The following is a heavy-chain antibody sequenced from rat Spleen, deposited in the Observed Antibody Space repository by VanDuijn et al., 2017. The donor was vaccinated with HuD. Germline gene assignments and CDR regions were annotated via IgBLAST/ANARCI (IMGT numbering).Heavy chain of an antibody. CDR1: GFTFSDYY. Sequence: EVQLVESGGGLVQPGRSLKLSCAASGFTFSDYYMAWVRQAPKKGLEWVASISYDGSSTYYRDSVKGRFTISRDNAKSTLYLQMDSLRSEDTATYYCARHGDPGITWGYVMDAWGQGASVTVSS. J-gene: IGHJ4*01. CDR2: ISYDGSST. V-gene: IGHV5-7*01. D-gene: IGHD1-4*01. CDR3: ARHGDPGITWGYVMDA.